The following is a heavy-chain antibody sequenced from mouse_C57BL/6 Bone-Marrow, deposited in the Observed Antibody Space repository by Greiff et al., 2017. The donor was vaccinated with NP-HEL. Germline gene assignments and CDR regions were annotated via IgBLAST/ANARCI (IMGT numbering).Heavy chain of an antibody. CDR2: IYPRDGST. CDR1: GYTFTSYD. J-gene: IGHJ2*01. V-gene: IGHV1-85*01. Sequence: QVQLQQSGPELVKPGASVKLSCKTSGYTFTSYDINWVKQRPGQGLEWIGWIYPRDGSTKYNAKFKGKATLTADTSSSTAYMELPSLTSEDSAVYFCARGGDYWGRGNAITVSA. CDR3: ARGGDY.